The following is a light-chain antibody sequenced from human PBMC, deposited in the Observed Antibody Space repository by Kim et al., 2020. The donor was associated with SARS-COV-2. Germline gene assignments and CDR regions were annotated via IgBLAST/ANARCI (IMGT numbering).Light chain of an antibody. CDR3: QSYDSSLMIEV. CDR1: SSNIGARYD. J-gene: IGLJ1*01. CDR2: GDT. V-gene: IGLV1-40*01. Sequence: SVAFPCTGSSSNIGARYDVHWYQQLPGAAPKLLIYGDTHRPSGIPNRFSASKSGTSASLAITGLQAEDEADYYCQSYDSSLMIEVFGTGTKVTVL.